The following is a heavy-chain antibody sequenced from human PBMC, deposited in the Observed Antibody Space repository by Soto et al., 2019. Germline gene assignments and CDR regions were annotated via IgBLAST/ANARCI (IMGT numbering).Heavy chain of an antibody. V-gene: IGHV1-58*01. J-gene: IGHJ6*02. D-gene: IGHD3-3*01. CDR3: AALEYDFWSGYPSGMDV. Sequence: QMQLVQSGPEVKKPGTSVKVSCKASGCTFTSSAVQWVRQARGQRLEWIGWIVVGSGNTNYAHKFQERVTMTRDKFTRTAYMELSSLRSEDTAVYYSAALEYDFWSGYPSGMDVWGQGTTVTVSS. CDR1: GCTFTSSA. CDR2: IVVGSGNT.